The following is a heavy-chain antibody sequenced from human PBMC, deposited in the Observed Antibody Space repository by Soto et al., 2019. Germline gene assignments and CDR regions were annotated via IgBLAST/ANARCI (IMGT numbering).Heavy chain of an antibody. CDR3: ARGARNHYYYYYMDV. V-gene: IGHV1-8*01. Sequence: ASVKVSCKASGYTFTRYDINWVRKATGQGLEWMGWMNPNSGNTGYAQKFQGRVTMTRNTSISTAYMELSSLRSEDTAVYYCARGARNHYYYYYMDVWGKGTTVTVSS. CDR2: MNPNSGNT. D-gene: IGHD4-4*01. CDR1: GYTFTRYD. J-gene: IGHJ6*03.